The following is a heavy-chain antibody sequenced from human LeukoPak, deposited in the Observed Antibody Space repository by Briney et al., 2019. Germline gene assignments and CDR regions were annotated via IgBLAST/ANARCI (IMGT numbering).Heavy chain of an antibody. D-gene: IGHD3-10*01. CDR2: IWYDGSNK. J-gene: IGHJ4*02. CDR3: ARHYYGSGSYYNGPDY. V-gene: IGHV3-33*01. CDR1: GFTFSSYG. Sequence: GRSLRLSCAASGFTFSSYGMHWVRQAPGKGLEWVAVIWYDGSNKYYADSVKGRFTISRDNSKNTLYLQMNSLRAEDTAVYYCARHYYGSGSYYNGPDYWGQGTLVTVSS.